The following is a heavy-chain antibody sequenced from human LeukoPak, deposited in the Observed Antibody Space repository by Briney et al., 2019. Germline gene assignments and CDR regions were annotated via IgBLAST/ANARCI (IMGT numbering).Heavy chain of an antibody. J-gene: IGHJ4*02. CDR3: AGKYYGSGSYYSEDRY. CDR1: GGSISSSSYY. Sequence: SETLSLTCTVSGGSISSSSYYWGWIRQPPGKGLEWLGSIYYSGSTYYNPSLKSRVTLSVDTSKNQCSLKLSSVTAADTAVYYCAGKYYGSGSYYSEDRYWGQGTLVTVSS. CDR2: IYYSGST. D-gene: IGHD3-10*01. V-gene: IGHV4-39*07.